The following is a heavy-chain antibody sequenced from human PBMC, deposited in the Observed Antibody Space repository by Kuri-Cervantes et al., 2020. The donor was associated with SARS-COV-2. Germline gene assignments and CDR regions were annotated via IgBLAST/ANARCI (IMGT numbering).Heavy chain of an antibody. Sequence: ASVKVSCKASGYTFTSHAMHWVRQAPGQRLEWMGWINAGNGNTKYSQKFQGRVTITRDTSASTAYMELSSLRSEDTAVYYCAREYYDSSGYYYYYYGMDVWGQGTTVTVSS. CDR1: GYTFTSHA. V-gene: IGHV1-3*01. CDR2: INAGNGNT. D-gene: IGHD3-22*01. CDR3: AREYYDSSGYYYYYYGMDV. J-gene: IGHJ6*02.